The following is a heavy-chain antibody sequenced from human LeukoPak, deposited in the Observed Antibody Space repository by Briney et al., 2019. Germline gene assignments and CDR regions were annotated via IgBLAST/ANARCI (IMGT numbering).Heavy chain of an antibody. Sequence: SETLSLTCTVSGGSISPYYWSWIRQTPGKGLEWIGYILYSGTTTNYNPSLKSRVAISVDTSKNQFSLKLSSVTAADTAVYYCARVGDWNDLVYWGQGTLVTVSS. CDR3: ARVGDWNDLVY. CDR1: GGSISPYY. D-gene: IGHD1-1*01. J-gene: IGHJ4*02. CDR2: ILYSGTTT. V-gene: IGHV4-59*01.